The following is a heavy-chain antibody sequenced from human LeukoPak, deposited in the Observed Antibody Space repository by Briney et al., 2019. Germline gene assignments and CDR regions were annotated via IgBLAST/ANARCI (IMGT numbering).Heavy chain of an antibody. D-gene: IGHD6-19*01. Sequence: GGSLRLSCAASGFTFSSYAMSWVRQAPGKGLEWVSGISDSVGSTYYADSVKGRFTISRDNSKNTLYLQMNSLRAEDTAIYYCAKRSVAGSAIYFDYWGQGTLVTVSS. V-gene: IGHV3-23*01. J-gene: IGHJ4*02. CDR2: ISDSVGST. CDR1: GFTFSSYA. CDR3: AKRSVAGSAIYFDY.